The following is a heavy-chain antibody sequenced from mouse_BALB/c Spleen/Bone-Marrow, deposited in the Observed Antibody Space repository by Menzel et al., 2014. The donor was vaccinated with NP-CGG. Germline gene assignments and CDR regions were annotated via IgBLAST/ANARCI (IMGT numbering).Heavy chain of an antibody. Sequence: VHVKQSGPELVKPGASVKISCKASGYTFTDYNMHWVKQSHGKSLEWIGYTYPYNGGTGGTGYNQKFKSKAILTVDKSSSTAYMELRSLTSEDSEVYYCARELGGAYWGQGTLVTVSA. CDR3: ARELGGAY. V-gene: IGHV1S29*02. D-gene: IGHD4-1*01. J-gene: IGHJ3*01. CDR1: GYTFTDYN. CDR2: TYPYNGGTGGT.